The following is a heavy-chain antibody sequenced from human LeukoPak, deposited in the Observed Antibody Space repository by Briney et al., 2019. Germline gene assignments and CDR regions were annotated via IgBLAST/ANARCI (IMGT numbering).Heavy chain of an antibody. Sequence: ASVKVSCKVSGYIFTELSIHWVRQTPGKGLEWMGGFDPENGETIYAQKFQGRVTMTEDTSTDTAYMELSSLRSEDTAVYYCATDRFVLRYFRWLLYWGQGTLVTVSS. J-gene: IGHJ4*02. CDR3: ATDRFVLRYFRWLLY. V-gene: IGHV1-24*01. D-gene: IGHD3-9*01. CDR1: GYIFTELS. CDR2: FDPENGET.